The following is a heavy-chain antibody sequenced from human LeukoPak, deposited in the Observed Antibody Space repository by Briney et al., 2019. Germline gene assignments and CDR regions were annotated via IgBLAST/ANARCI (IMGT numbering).Heavy chain of an antibody. CDR3: ARAGYSSSWEVY. CDR1: GYTFTSYA. CDR2: INPNSGGT. V-gene: IGHV1-2*02. D-gene: IGHD6-13*01. J-gene: IGHJ4*02. Sequence: ASVKVSCKASGYTFTSYAMNWVRQAPGQGLEWMGWINPNSGGTNYAQKFQGRVTMTMDTSISTAYMELSRLRSDDTAVYYCARAGYSSSWEVYWGQGTLVTVSS.